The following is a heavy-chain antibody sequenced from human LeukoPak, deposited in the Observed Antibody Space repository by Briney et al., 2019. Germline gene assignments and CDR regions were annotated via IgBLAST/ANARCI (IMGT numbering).Heavy chain of an antibody. CDR2: IVVGSGNT. J-gene: IGHJ4*02. CDR1: GFTFTSSA. Sequence: SVKVSCKASGFTFTSSAMQWVRQARGQRLEWIGWIVVGSGNTNYAQKFQERVTITRDMSTSTAYMELSSLRSEDTAVYYCAAGVFGYDFWGGYYTPEKVDYWGQGTLVTVSS. V-gene: IGHV1-58*02. D-gene: IGHD3-3*01. CDR3: AAGVFGYDFWGGYYTPEKVDY.